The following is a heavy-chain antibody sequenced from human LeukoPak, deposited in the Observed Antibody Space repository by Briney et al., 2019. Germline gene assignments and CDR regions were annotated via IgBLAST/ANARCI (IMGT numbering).Heavy chain of an antibody. CDR2: INHSGSA. Sequence: PSETLSLTCAVYGGPLSGYYWSWIRQPPGKGLEWIGEINHSGSASYNPSLKSRVTISINPSKNQFSLKLSSVTAANTAVFYCARRVWFGESSHWSFDLWGRGTLVTVSS. D-gene: IGHD3-10*01. CDR1: GGPLSGYY. CDR3: ARRVWFGESSHWSFDL. V-gene: IGHV4-34*01. J-gene: IGHJ2*01.